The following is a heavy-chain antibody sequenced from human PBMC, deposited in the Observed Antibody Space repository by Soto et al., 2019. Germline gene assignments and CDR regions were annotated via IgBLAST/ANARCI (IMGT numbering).Heavy chain of an antibody. J-gene: IGHJ5*02. CDR2: IYYNGRT. Sequence: PSETLSLTCTVSGGSISSGDYYWSWIRQPPGKGPEWIGYIYYNGRTYYIPSLQSRVSISVDTSKNQFSLNLTSVTAADTAVYYCYRAPFPTFHWFHPLGQGILVTVSS. CDR1: GGSISSGDYY. V-gene: IGHV4-30-4*01. CDR3: YRAPFPTFHWFHP.